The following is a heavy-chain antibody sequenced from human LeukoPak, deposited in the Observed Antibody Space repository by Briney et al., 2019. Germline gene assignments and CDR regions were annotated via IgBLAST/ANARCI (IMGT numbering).Heavy chain of an antibody. V-gene: IGHV4-4*09. D-gene: IGHD3-9*01. CDR3: ARQRGDYDTFPGYYMGYFDY. J-gene: IGHJ4*02. CDR2: VYASGST. Sequence: SETLSLTCTVSGASVSSNYWNWIRQPPGKGLEWIGYVYASGSTRYNPSLKSRVTISVDTSKHQFSLKLNSVTAADTAVYFCARQRGDYDTFPGYYMGYFDYWGQGALVTVSS. CDR1: GASVSSNY.